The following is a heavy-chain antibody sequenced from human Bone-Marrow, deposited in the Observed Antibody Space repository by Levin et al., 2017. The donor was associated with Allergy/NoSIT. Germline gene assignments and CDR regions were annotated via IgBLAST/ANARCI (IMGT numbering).Heavy chain of an antibody. CDR1: GFTFSSYG. D-gene: IGHD4-11*01. V-gene: IGHV3-33*01. CDR3: ARVTLGRYSNYFPYYYYGMDV. Sequence: PGGSLRLSCAASGFTFSSYGMHWVRQAPGKGLEWVAVIWYDGSNKYYADSVKGRFTISRDNSKNTLYLQMNSLRAEDTAVYYCARVTLGRYSNYFPYYYYGMDVWGQGTTVTVSS. J-gene: IGHJ6*02. CDR2: IWYDGSNK.